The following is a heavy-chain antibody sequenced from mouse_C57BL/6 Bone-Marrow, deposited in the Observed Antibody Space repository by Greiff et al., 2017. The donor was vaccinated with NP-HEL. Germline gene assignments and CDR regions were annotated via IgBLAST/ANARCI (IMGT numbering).Heavy chain of an antibody. V-gene: IGHV14-4*01. J-gene: IGHJ4*01. Sequence: VQLQQSGAELVRPGASVKLSCTASGFNIKDDYMNWVKQRPEQGLEWIGWIDPENGDTEYASKFQGKATITADTSANTAYLQLSSLTSEDTAVYYCTTEDAMDYWGQGTSVTVSS. CDR2: IDPENGDT. CDR3: TTEDAMDY. CDR1: GFNIKDDY.